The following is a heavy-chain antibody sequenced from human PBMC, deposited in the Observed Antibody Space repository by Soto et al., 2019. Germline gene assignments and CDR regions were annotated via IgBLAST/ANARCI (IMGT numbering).Heavy chain of an antibody. D-gene: IGHD2-2*01. J-gene: IGHJ6*02. V-gene: IGHV4-59*01. CDR1: GDTMKSYE. CDR3: ARARYQLLHPYYSGMDV. Sequence: PSETGCVTCTACGDTMKSYELIGIRQSTGKGLEWIGYIHYSGSTKSNPSLKSRVTISVDTSRNQVSLKLSSVTAADSAVYFCARARYQLLHPYYSGMDVWGQRPTLTVPS. CDR2: IHYSGST.